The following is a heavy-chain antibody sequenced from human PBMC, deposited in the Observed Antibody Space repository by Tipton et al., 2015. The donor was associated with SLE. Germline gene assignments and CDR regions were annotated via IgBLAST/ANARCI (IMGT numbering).Heavy chain of an antibody. Sequence: TLSLTCTVSGGSITSSSYFWGWIRQSPGKGLEWIGNINTGGGTYRNPSLMSRVTMSADTSKNQFSLKLNSVTAVDTAIYYCARSLGAGFCSGGNCFEPLDYWGQGILVTVSS. D-gene: IGHD2-15*01. J-gene: IGHJ4*02. CDR2: INTGGGT. CDR1: GGSITSSSYF. V-gene: IGHV4-39*07. CDR3: ARSLGAGFCSGGNCFEPLDY.